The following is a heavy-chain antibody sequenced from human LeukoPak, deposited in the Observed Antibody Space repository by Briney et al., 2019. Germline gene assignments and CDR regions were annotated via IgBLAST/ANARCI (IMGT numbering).Heavy chain of an antibody. CDR1: GYTFTSYG. CDR3: ARVKDTAMVMYYFDY. D-gene: IGHD5-18*01. J-gene: IGHJ4*02. Sequence: ASVKVSCKASGYTFTSYGISWVRQAPGQGLEWMGWISAYNGNTNYAQKLQGRVTMTTDTSTSTAYMELRSLRSDDTAAYYCARVKDTAMVMYYFDYWGQGTLVTVSS. V-gene: IGHV1-18*01. CDR2: ISAYNGNT.